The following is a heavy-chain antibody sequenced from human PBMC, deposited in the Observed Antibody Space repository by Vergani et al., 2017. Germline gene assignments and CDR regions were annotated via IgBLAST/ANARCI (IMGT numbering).Heavy chain of an antibody. V-gene: IGHV1-2*02. Sequence: QVQLVQSGAEVKKPGASVKVSCKASGYTFTGYYMHWVRQAPGQGLEWMGWINPNSGGTNYAQKFQGRVTMTRDTYISTAYMELSRLRSDDTAVYYCARPPFYSSSIYYFDYWGQGTLVTVSS. CDR2: INPNSGGT. CDR3: ARPPFYSSSIYYFDY. J-gene: IGHJ4*02. D-gene: IGHD6-6*01. CDR1: GYTFTGYY.